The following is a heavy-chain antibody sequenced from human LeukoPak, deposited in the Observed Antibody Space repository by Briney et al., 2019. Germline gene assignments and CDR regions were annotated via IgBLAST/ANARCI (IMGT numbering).Heavy chain of an antibody. CDR2: IYPDDSDR. Sequence: GESLKISCKGSGYNFISNWIGWVRQMPGKGLEWMGIIYPDDSDRRYSPSFQGQVTISVDKSITTAYLQWSSLKASDTAMYYCARRPADDYYDSSGFDCWRQETLVSVSS. V-gene: IGHV5-51*01. D-gene: IGHD3-22*01. CDR1: GYNFISNW. CDR3: ARRPADDYYDSSGFDC. J-gene: IGHJ4*02.